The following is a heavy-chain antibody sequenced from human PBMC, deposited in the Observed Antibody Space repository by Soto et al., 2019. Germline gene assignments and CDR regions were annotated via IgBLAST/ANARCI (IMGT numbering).Heavy chain of an antibody. CDR2: INPNSGGT. CDR3: ASGVVVSGGGGAFDI. Sequence: ASVKVSCKASGYTFTGYYMHWVRQAPGQGLEWMGWINPNSGGTNYAQKFQGRVTMTRDTSISTAYMELSRLRSDDTAVYYCASGVVVSGGGGAFDIWGHGTMVTVSS. J-gene: IGHJ3*02. D-gene: IGHD2-15*01. V-gene: IGHV1-2*02. CDR1: GYTFTGYY.